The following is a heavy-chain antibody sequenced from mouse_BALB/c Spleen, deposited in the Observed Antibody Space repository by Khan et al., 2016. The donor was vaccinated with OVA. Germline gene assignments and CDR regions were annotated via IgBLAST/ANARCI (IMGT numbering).Heavy chain of an antibody. V-gene: IGHV1-7*01. CDR2: INPTSGYT. Sequence: QVQLKQSGAALAKPGASVKMSCKASGYTFSTYWMHWVKQRPGQGLEWIGYINPTSGYTDYNEKFKDKATLSADKSSSTAYMQLSRLTSEDSSVYYWTRDRIDYWGQGTTLPVSS. CDR3: TRDRIDY. CDR1: GYTFSTYW. J-gene: IGHJ2*01.